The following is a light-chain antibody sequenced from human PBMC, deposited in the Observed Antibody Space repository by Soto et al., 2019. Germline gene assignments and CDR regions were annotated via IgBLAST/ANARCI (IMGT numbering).Light chain of an antibody. CDR2: DAS. CDR3: QQRSDCPST. J-gene: IGKJ4*01. Sequence: EIVLTQSPATLSLSPGDRATLSCRASQSVGSYLGWYKQRPGQAPRLLIYDASNRATGIPARFSGSGSGTDFTLPINSLEPEDFAVYYCQQRSDCPSTFGGGTKVEIK. CDR1: QSVGSY. V-gene: IGKV3-11*01.